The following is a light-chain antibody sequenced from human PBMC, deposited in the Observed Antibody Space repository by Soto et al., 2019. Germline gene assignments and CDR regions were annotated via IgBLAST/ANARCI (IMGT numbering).Light chain of an antibody. Sequence: EIVLTQSPATLSLSPGERATLSCRASQSVSYYLAWYQQKPGQAPRLLIYDASNRATGIPARFSGSGSGTDFTLTITSLEPEDFAVYYCQQRSNWLLTFCQGTRLEIK. J-gene: IGKJ5*01. CDR2: DAS. CDR1: QSVSYY. CDR3: QQRSNWLLT. V-gene: IGKV3-11*01.